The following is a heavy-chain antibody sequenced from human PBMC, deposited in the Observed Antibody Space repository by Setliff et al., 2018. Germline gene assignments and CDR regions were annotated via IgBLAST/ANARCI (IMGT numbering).Heavy chain of an antibody. CDR1: GGSISTDPYNSRSYY. D-gene: IGHD1-1*01. CDR3: ARTGTYRYFDY. V-gene: IGHV4-39*01. CDR2: IYYSGNN. Sequence: SETLSLTCAVSGGSISTDPYNSRSYYWGWIRQPPGKGLEWIGRIYYSGNNYYNASLKSRLTISVDTSKNQFSLKLRSVTAADTAVYYCARTGTYRYFDYWGQGILVTVSS. J-gene: IGHJ4*02.